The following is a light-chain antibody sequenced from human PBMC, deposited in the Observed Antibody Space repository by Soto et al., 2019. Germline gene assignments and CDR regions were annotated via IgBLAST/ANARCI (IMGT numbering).Light chain of an antibody. V-gene: IGKV1-5*01. Sequence: DIQMTQSPSFLSASVGDRVTITCRASQSIRTYLAWYQQKPGKAPKLLIYDASTLQSGVPSRFSGGGSGTEFTLTISSLQPEDFATYYCQQYKGFSPITFGQGTRLDIK. CDR1: QSIRTY. CDR3: QQYKGFSPIT. J-gene: IGKJ5*01. CDR2: DAS.